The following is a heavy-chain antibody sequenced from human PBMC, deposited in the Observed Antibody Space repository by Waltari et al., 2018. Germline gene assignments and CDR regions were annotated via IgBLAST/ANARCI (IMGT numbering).Heavy chain of an antibody. Sequence: EVQLVESGGGLVQPGGSLRLSCAASGFTFSSYWMGWVRQAPGKGLEWVANIKQAGSEKYYVDSVKGRFTISRDNAKNSLYLQMNSLRGEDTVVYYCARDLGSSWYGGFDYWGQGTLVTVSS. D-gene: IGHD6-13*01. CDR1: GFTFSSYW. J-gene: IGHJ4*02. CDR2: IKQAGSEK. CDR3: ARDLGSSWYGGFDY. V-gene: IGHV3-7*01.